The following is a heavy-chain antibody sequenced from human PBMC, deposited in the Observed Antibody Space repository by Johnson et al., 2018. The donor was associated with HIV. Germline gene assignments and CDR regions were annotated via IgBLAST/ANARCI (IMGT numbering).Heavy chain of an antibody. CDR1: GFTFINYW. CDR3: VCLRAWTFDI. V-gene: IGHV3-74*02. D-gene: IGHD3-10*01. CDR2: MNADGKTT. J-gene: IGHJ3*02. Sequence: VQLVESGGDLVQPGGSLRLSCAASGFTFINYWMHWVRQAPGKGLVWVSRMNADGKTTTYADSVKGRFTISRDNAKNSLYLQMHSLRAEDTAVYYCVCLRAWTFDIWGQGTMVTVSS.